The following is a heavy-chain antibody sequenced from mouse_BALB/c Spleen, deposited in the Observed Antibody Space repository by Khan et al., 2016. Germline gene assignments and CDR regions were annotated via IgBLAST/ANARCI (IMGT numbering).Heavy chain of an antibody. CDR2: IYPGDGDT. Sequence: QVQLQQPGAELVRPGSSVKISCKASGYAFSSFWMNWVKQRPGQGLEWIGQIYPGDGDTNYNGKFKGKATVTADTSSSTAYMQLSSLTSEDSAVYCCARVTGVFDDWGQGTTLTVSS. J-gene: IGHJ2*01. CDR3: ARVTGVFDD. D-gene: IGHD2-12*01. V-gene: IGHV1-80*01. CDR1: GYAFSSFW.